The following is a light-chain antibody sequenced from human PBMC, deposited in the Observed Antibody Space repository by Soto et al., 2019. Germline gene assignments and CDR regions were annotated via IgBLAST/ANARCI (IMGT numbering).Light chain of an antibody. CDR1: SSVVGGYNY. V-gene: IGLV2-11*01. CDR2: DVT. Sequence: QSVLTQPRSVSGSPGQSLTISCTGTSSVVGGYNYVSWYQQHPGKVPKLMIYDVTKRPSGVPDRFSGSKSGNTASLTISGLQSEDETDYYCCSHAGSYTYVFGTGTKVTV. CDR3: CSHAGSYTYV. J-gene: IGLJ1*01.